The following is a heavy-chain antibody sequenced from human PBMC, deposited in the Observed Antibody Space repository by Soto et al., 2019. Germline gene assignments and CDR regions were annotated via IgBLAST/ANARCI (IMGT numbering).Heavy chain of an antibody. J-gene: IGHJ6*01. Sequence: PGGSLRLSCAASGFTFSSYAMHWVRQAPGKGLEWVAVISYDGSNKYYADSVKGRFTISRDNSKNTLYLQMNSLRAEDTAVYYCARGSRMTKGGVVNEWTPYYGMDVWGPGTTVTVSS. D-gene: IGHD3-3*01. CDR1: GFTFSSYA. V-gene: IGHV3-30-3*01. CDR2: ISYDGSNK. CDR3: ARGSRMTKGGVVNEWTPYYGMDV.